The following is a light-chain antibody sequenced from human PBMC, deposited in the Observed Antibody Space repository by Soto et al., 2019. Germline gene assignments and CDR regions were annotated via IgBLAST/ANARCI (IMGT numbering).Light chain of an antibody. J-gene: IGKJ1*01. V-gene: IGKV3-20*01. CDR1: QSVSSSY. CDR3: QQYGNSPWT. CDR2: ATS. Sequence: KVLTQSPAALTVSTGERATRSCRASQSVSSSYLAWYQQKPGQAPRLLIFATSTRATGIPDRFSGRGSGTDFTLTISRLEPEDFAVYSCQQYGNSPWTFGQATNADIK.